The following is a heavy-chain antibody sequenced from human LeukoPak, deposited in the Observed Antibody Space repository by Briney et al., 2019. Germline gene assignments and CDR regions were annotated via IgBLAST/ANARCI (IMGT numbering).Heavy chain of an antibody. D-gene: IGHD3-10*01. J-gene: IGHJ4*02. CDR2: ISSSSSTI. CDR1: GFIFSNAW. V-gene: IGHV3-48*02. Sequence: GGSLRLSCAASGFIFSNAWMNWVRQAPGKGLEWVSYISSSSSTIYYADSVKGRFTISRDNAKNSLYLQMNSLRDEDTAVYYCARDGEGYFDYWGQGTLVTVSS. CDR3: ARDGEGYFDY.